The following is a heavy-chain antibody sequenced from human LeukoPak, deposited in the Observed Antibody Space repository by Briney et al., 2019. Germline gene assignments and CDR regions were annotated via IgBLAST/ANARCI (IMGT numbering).Heavy chain of an antibody. V-gene: IGHV3-30-3*01. Sequence: GGSLRLSCAASGFTFSSYAMHWVRQAPGKGLEWVAVISYDGSNKYYADSVKGRFTISRDNSKNTLYLQMNSLRAEDTAVYYCARESGERITMVRGAGPFDYWGQGTLVTVSS. CDR2: ISYDGSNK. D-gene: IGHD3-10*01. CDR1: GFTFSSYA. J-gene: IGHJ4*02. CDR3: ARESGERITMVRGAGPFDY.